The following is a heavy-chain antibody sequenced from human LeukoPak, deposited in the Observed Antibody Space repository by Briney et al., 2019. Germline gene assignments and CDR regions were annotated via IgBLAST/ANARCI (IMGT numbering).Heavy chain of an antibody. V-gene: IGHV5-51*01. D-gene: IGHD6-19*01. CDR1: GYSFSNYW. CDR2: IYPGDSDT. CDR3: ARHPSSTRGWPLDY. Sequence: GESLKISCRGSGYSFSNYWIGWVRQMPGKGLEWMGIIYPGDSDTRYSPSFQGQVTISADKSITTAYLQWSSLRASDTAIYYCARHPSSTRGWPLDYWGQGTLVTVSS. J-gene: IGHJ4*02.